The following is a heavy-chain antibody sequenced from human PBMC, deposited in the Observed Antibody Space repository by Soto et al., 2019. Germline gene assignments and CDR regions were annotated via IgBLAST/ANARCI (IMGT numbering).Heavy chain of an antibody. V-gene: IGHV4-34*01. J-gene: IGHJ6*02. CDR3: ARGHGDFWSGYYSRGYYYGMDV. CDR1: GGSFSGYY. Sequence: SETLSLTCAVYGGSFSGYYWSWIRQPPGTGLEWIGEINHSGSTNYNPSLKSRVTISVDTSKNQFSRKLSSVTAADTAVYYCARGHGDFWSGYYSRGYYYGMDVWGQGTTVTVSS. D-gene: IGHD3-3*01. CDR2: INHSGST.